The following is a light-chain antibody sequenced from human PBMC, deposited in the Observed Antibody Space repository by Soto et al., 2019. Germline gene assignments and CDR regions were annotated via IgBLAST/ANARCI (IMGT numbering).Light chain of an antibody. Sequence: DIVMTQSPDSLSVSLGERATINCKSSQSVLYSSNNKNYLAWFQKKPGQPPKLLFYWASTRKSGVPDRFSGSGSGTDFTLTISSLQAEDVAVYYCQHYYDPPYTFGQGTKLEI. CDR2: WAS. V-gene: IGKV4-1*01. J-gene: IGKJ2*01. CDR3: QHYYDPPYT. CDR1: QSVLYSSNNKNY.